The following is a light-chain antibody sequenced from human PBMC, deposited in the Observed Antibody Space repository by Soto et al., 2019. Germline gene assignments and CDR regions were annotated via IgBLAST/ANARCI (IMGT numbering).Light chain of an antibody. Sequence: IVLTQSPGTLSLSPGERATVSCRASETIGRAYFAWYQHRPGRTPRLVLSATSNRAAGIPDRFGGSGSGADFTLTISGVEPEDFAVYYCQQYGSSPVTFGQGTKVEIK. CDR2: ATS. CDR1: ETIGRAY. J-gene: IGKJ1*01. V-gene: IGKV3-20*01. CDR3: QQYGSSPVT.